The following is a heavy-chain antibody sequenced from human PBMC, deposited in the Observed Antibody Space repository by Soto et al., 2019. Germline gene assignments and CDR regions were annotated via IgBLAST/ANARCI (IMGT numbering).Heavy chain of an antibody. D-gene: IGHD3-9*01. Sequence: GGSLRLSSAASGFTFSIYAMSWSRKTPGKGLEWVSAISGSGGSTYYADSVKGRFTISRDNSKNTLYLQMNSLRAEDTAVYYCAKDRRSSDILTGPYADAFDIWGQGTMVTVSS. CDR2: ISGSGGST. J-gene: IGHJ3*02. V-gene: IGHV3-23*01. CDR3: AKDRRSSDILTGPYADAFDI. CDR1: GFTFSIYA.